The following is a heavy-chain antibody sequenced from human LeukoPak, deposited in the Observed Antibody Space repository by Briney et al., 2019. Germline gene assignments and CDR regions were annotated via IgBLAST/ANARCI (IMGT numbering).Heavy chain of an antibody. V-gene: IGHV4-4*07. CDR2: IFTIGST. D-gene: IGHD3-3*01. J-gene: IGHJ5*02. CDR3: ARVYDFWSGFNWFDP. CDR1: GGSISSYY. Sequence: PSETLSLTCTVSGGSISSYYWSWIRQPAGKGLEWIGRIFTIGSTNYNPSLTSRVTMSVDTSKNQLSLKLSSVTAADTAVYYCARVYDFWSGFNWFDPWGQGTLVTVSS.